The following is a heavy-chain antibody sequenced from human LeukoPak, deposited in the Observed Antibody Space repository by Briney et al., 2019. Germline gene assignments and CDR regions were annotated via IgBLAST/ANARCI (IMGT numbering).Heavy chain of an antibody. Sequence: SETLSLTCTVSGGSISSGGYYWSWIRQHPGKALEWIGYIYYSGRTYYNPSLKSRVTISVDTSKNQFSLKLSSVTAADTAVYYCAKGRSATIFGVDTPHWFDPWGQGTLVTVSS. CDR1: GGSISSGGYY. V-gene: IGHV4-31*03. J-gene: IGHJ5*02. CDR2: IYYSGRT. D-gene: IGHD3-3*01. CDR3: AKGRSATIFGVDTPHWFDP.